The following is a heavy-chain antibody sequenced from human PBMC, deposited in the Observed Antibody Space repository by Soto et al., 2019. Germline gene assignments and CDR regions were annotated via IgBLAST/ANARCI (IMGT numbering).Heavy chain of an antibody. V-gene: IGHV3-53*01. Sequence: PGGSLRLSCAASGFTVSSNYMIWVRQAPGKGLEWVSVIYSGGSTYYADSVKGRFTISRDNSKNTLYLQMNSLRAEDTAVYYCARGSYDSSGYYFLDPWGQGTLVTVSS. CDR3: ARGSYDSSGYYFLDP. CDR1: GFTVSSNY. CDR2: IYSGGST. D-gene: IGHD3-22*01. J-gene: IGHJ5*02.